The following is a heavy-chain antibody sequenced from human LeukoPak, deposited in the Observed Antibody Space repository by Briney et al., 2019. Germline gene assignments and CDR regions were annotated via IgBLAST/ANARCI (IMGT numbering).Heavy chain of an antibody. Sequence: SETLSLTCAVYGGSFSGYYWSWIRQPPGKGLEWIGEINHSESTNYNPSLKSRVTISVDTSKNQFSLKLSSVTAADTAVYYCARGLTPPVVPARWFDPWGQGTLVTVSS. CDR2: INHSEST. CDR3: ARGLTPPVVPARWFDP. V-gene: IGHV4-34*01. D-gene: IGHD2-2*01. J-gene: IGHJ5*02. CDR1: GGSFSGYY.